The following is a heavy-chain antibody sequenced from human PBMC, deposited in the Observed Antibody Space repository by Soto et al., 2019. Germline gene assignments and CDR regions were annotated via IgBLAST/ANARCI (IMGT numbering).Heavy chain of an antibody. CDR2: ISSSGSTI. CDR1: GFTFSSYE. Sequence: EVQLVESGGGLVQPGGSLRLSCAASGFTFSSYEMNWVRQAPGKGLEWVSYISSSGSTIYYADSVKGRFTISRDNAKNSLYLQMNSLRAEDTAVYYCARDHSSGWYSWFDPWGQGTLVTVSS. J-gene: IGHJ5*02. V-gene: IGHV3-48*03. CDR3: ARDHSSGWYSWFDP. D-gene: IGHD6-19*01.